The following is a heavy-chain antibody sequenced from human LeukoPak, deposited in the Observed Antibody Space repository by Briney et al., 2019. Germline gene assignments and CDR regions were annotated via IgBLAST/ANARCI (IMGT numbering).Heavy chain of an antibody. CDR3: AGDFGQPGAFDI. Sequence: ASVKVSLKASGYTFTSYAMHWMRQAPGQRLEWMGWINAGNGNTKYSQKFQGRVTITRDTSASTAYMELSSLRSEDTAVYYCAGDFGQPGAFDIWGQGTMVTVSS. CDR1: GYTFTSYA. CDR2: INAGNGNT. D-gene: IGHD1-14*01. V-gene: IGHV1-3*01. J-gene: IGHJ3*02.